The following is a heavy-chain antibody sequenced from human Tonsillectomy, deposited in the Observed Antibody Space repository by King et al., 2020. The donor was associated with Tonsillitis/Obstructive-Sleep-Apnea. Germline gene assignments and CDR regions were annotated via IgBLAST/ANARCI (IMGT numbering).Heavy chain of an antibody. CDR2: IRSKAYGGTT. V-gene: IGHV3-49*04. CDR3: TREGRGFLEGFAGYRDWFDP. CDR1: GFTFGDYA. Sequence: EVQLVESGGGLVQPGRSLRLSCTASGFTFGDYAMSWVRQAPGKGLEWVGFIRSKAYGGTTEYAASVKGRFTISRDDSKSIAYLQMNSLKTEDTAVYYCTREGRGFLEGFAGYRDWFDPWGRGTLVTVSS. J-gene: IGHJ5*02. D-gene: IGHD3-3*01.